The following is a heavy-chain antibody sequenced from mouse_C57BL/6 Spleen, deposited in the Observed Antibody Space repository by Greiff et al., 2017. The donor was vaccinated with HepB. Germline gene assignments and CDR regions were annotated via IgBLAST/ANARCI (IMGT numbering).Heavy chain of an antibody. V-gene: IGHV1-47*01. CDR1: GYTFTTYP. Sequence: VQLQESGAELVKPGASVKMSCKASGYTFTTYPIEWMKQNHGKSLEWIGNFHPYNDDTKYNEKFKGKATLTVEKSSSTVYLELSRLTSDDSTVYYCARQTYYSNGGYFDYWGQGTTLTVSS. J-gene: IGHJ2*01. D-gene: IGHD2-5*01. CDR2: FHPYNDDT. CDR3: ARQTYYSNGGYFDY.